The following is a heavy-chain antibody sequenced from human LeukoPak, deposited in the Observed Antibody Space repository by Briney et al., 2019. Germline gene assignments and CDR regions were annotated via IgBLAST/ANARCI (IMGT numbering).Heavy chain of an antibody. CDR2: IIPILGIA. V-gene: IGHV1-69*04. Sequence: SVKVSCKASGGTFSSYAISWVRQAPGQGLEWMGRIIPILGIANYAQKFQGRVTITADKSTSTAYMELSSLRSEDTAVYYCARDPPSGVLVTGHYGMNVWGQGTTVTVS. CDR3: ARDPPSGVLVTGHYGMNV. D-gene: IGHD2-8*02. J-gene: IGHJ6*02. CDR1: GGTFSSYA.